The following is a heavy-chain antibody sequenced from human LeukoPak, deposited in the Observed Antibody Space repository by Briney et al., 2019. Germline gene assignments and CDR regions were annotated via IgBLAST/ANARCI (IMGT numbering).Heavy chain of an antibody. Sequence: KPPETPSDSCAVYGGSFSGYYWSWIRQPPGKGLEWIGEINHSGSTNYNPSLKSRVTISVDTSKNQFSLKLSSVTASNTAVYYCARGHYYDSSGYPLYFYYLGADVSGAGNPGTVSS. CDR2: INHSGST. D-gene: IGHD3-22*01. V-gene: IGHV4-34*01. CDR3: ARGHYYDSSGYPLYFYYLGADV. CDR1: GGSFSGYY. J-gene: IGHJ6*01.